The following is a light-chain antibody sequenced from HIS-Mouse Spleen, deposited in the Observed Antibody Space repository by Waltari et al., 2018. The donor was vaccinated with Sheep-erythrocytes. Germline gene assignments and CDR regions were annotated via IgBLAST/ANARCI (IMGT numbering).Light chain of an antibody. CDR3: CSYAGSSTPWV. CDR2: DGS. J-gene: IGLJ3*02. Sequence: QSALTQPRSVSGSPGQSITISCTGTSSDVGSYNLVSWYQQHPGKAPKLMIYDGSNRPSGVSNRFSGSKSGNTASLTISGLQAEDEADYYCCSYAGSSTPWVFGGGTK. CDR1: SSDVGSYNL. V-gene: IGLV2-23*01.